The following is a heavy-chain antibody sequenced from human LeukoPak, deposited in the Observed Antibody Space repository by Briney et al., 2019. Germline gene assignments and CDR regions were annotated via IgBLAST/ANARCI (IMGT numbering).Heavy chain of an antibody. D-gene: IGHD1-26*01. CDR1: GFTFSDHY. J-gene: IGHJ6*03. V-gene: IGHV3-72*01. CDR3: TTGLVGATYYYYYMDV. CDR2: TRNKANSYTT. Sequence: GGSLRLSCAASGFTFSDHYMDWVRQAPGKGLEWVGRTRNKANSYTTAYAASVKGRFTISRDDSKNTLYLQMNSLKTEDTAVYYCTTGLVGATYYYYYMDVWGKGTTVTVSS.